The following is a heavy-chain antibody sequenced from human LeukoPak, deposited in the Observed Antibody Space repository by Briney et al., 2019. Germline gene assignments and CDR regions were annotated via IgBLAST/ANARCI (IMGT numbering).Heavy chain of an antibody. CDR3: ARFRGELMDGFDF. CDR1: GHSFSTDW. Sequence: GDSLKISCKGSGHSFSTDWIAWVRQMPAKGLEWMGVIYAGDADTRYSPSFQGQVTISADKSLNTAYLQWTNLKASDTAMYYCARFRGELMDGFDFWGQGTLVTVSS. D-gene: IGHD1-7*01. V-gene: IGHV5-51*01. J-gene: IGHJ4*02. CDR2: IYAGDADT.